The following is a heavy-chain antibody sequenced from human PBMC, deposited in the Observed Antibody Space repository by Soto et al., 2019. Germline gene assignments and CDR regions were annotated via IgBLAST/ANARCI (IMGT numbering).Heavy chain of an antibody. CDR3: ARYSSNWFQTEGMDV. CDR1: GGSISTYY. Sequence: PSETLSLTCTVSGGSISTYYWSWIRQPAGKGLEWIGRIDTSGNTNYNPSLKSRVTMSVDTSKKQCSLKLTSVTAADTAVYYCARYSSNWFQTEGMDVWGQGTTVTVSS. CDR2: IDTSGNT. V-gene: IGHV4-4*07. D-gene: IGHD6-13*01. J-gene: IGHJ6*02.